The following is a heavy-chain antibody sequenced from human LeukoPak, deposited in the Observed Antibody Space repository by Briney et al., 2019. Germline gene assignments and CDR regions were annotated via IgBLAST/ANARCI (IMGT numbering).Heavy chain of an antibody. J-gene: IGHJ3*02. V-gene: IGHV1-46*01. Sequence: ASVKVSCKASGDTFTSYYMHWVRQAPGQGLEWMGIINPSGGSTSYAQKFQGRVTITTDESTSTAYMELSSLRSEDTAVYYCARGKLRTTVVTPAGNAFDIWGQGTMVTVSS. CDR2: INPSGGST. CDR3: ARGKLRTTVVTPAGNAFDI. CDR1: GDTFTSYY. D-gene: IGHD4-23*01.